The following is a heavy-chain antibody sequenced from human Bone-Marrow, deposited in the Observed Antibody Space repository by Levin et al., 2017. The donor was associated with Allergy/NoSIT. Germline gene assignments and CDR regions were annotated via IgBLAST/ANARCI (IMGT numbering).Heavy chain of an antibody. CDR3: ARFSRTTSYYMDV. J-gene: IGHJ6*03. D-gene: IGHD1-1*01. CDR2: ISSGSTYI. Sequence: KAGGSLRLSCAASGFTFSDYSINWVRQAPGKGLEWVSSISSGSTYIYYADSVKGRFTISRDNAKNSLYLQMNSLRAEDTAVYYCARFSRTTSYYMDVWGKGTTVTVSS. CDR1: GFTFSDYS. V-gene: IGHV3-21*01.